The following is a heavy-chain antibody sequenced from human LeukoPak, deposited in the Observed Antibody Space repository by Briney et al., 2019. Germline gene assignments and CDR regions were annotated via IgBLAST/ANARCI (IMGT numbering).Heavy chain of an antibody. V-gene: IGHV4-4*07. CDR3: ARNSGDY. CDR2: IYSSGNT. J-gene: IGHJ4*02. D-gene: IGHD1-1*01. CDR1: GGSIGDFY. Sequence: PSETLSLSCSVSGGSIGDFYWSCIRQPAGKGLEWIGRIYSSGNTNYNPSLKSRVSMSLDASKNQRSLKLNSVTAADTAVYYCARNSGDYWGRGTLVTVSS.